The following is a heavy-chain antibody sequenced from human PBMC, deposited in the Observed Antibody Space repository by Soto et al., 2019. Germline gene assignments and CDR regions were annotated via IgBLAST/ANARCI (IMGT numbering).Heavy chain of an antibody. J-gene: IGHJ6*02. V-gene: IGHV3-30-3*01. D-gene: IGHD6-19*01. CDR1: GFTFSSYA. CDR3: ARDRQWQWLVYYYGMDV. Sequence: GGSLRLSCAASGFTFSSYAMHWVRQAPGKGLEWVAVISYDGSNKYYADSVKGRFTISRDNSKNTLYLQMNSLRAEDTAVYYCARDRQWQWLVYYYGMDVWGQGTTVTVSS. CDR2: ISYDGSNK.